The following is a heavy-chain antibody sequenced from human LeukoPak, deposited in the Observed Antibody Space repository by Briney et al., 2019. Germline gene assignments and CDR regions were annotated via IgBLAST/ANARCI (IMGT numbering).Heavy chain of an antibody. CDR1: GGSFSGYY. V-gene: IGHV4-34*01. D-gene: IGHD3-22*01. CDR3: ARDRTYYYDSSGYARLDY. Sequence: PSETLSLTCAVYGGSFSGYYWSWIRQPPGKGLEWIGEINHSGSTNYNPSLKSRVTISVDTSKNQFSLKLSSVTAADTAVYYCARDRTYYYDSSGYARLDYWGQGTLVTVSS. J-gene: IGHJ4*02. CDR2: INHSGST.